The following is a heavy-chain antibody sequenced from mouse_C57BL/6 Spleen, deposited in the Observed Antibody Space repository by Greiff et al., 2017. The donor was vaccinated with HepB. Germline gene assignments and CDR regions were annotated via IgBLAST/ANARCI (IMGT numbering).Heavy chain of an antibody. CDR1: GYTFTDYN. D-gene: IGHD2-3*01. J-gene: IGHJ3*01. Sequence: VQLQQSGPELVKPGASVKIPCKASGYTFTDYNMDWVKQSHGKSLEWIGDINPNNGGTIYNQKFKGKATLTVDKSSSTAYMELRSLTSEDTAVYYCARGITDYDGYYGFAYWGQGTLVTVSA. CDR3: ARGITDYDGYYGFAY. V-gene: IGHV1-18*01. CDR2: INPNNGGT.